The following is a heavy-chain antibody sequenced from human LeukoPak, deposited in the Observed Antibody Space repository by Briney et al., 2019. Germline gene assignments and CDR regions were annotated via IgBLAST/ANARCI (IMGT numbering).Heavy chain of an antibody. Sequence: SGGSLRLSCAASGFTLSNYWMHWVRQAPGKGLVWVSRINSDGSSTIYADSVKGRFTISRDNAKNTLYLQMNSLRAEDTAVYYCARQVSYGMDVWGQGTTVTVSS. J-gene: IGHJ6*02. CDR2: INSDGSST. CDR3: ARQVSYGMDV. V-gene: IGHV3-74*01. D-gene: IGHD6-6*01. CDR1: GFTLSNYW.